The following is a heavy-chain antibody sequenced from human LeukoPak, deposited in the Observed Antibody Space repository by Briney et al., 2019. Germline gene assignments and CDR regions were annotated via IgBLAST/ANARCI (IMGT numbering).Heavy chain of an antibody. J-gene: IGHJ6*04. Sequence: GGPLRLSCAASGFTFSSYSMNWVRQAPGKGLEWVSYISSSSSTIYYADSVKGRFTISRDNAKNSLYVQMNSLRAEDTAVYYCARGLGCGGDCYYGLDVWGKGTTVTVSS. D-gene: IGHD2-21*01. CDR2: ISSSSSTI. V-gene: IGHV3-48*04. CDR1: GFTFSSYS. CDR3: ARGLGCGGDCYYGLDV.